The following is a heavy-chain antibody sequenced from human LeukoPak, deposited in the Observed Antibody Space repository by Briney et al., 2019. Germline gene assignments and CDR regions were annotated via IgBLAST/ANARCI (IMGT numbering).Heavy chain of an antibody. J-gene: IGHJ6*02. CDR3: AKVSGGGLYYDGMDV. CDR1: GFSFSNAW. Sequence: GGSLRLSCATSGFSFSNAWMNWVRQAPGKGLEWVSVISGSGGTTYYADSVKGWFTISRDSSKNTLYLQMNSLRAEDTAVYYCAKVSGGGLYYDGMDVWGQGTTVTVSS. D-gene: IGHD1-14*01. CDR2: ISGSGGTT. V-gene: IGHV3-23*01.